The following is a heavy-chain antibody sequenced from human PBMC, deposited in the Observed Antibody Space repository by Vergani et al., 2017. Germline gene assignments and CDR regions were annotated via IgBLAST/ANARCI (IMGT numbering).Heavy chain of an antibody. V-gene: IGHV3-48*01. J-gene: IGHJ4*02. CDR3: ASEARRPWEPITGDY. CDR1: GFTFSSYS. Sequence: EVQLVESGGGLVQPGGSLRLSCAASGFTFSSYSMNWVRQAPGKGLEWVSYISSSSSTIYYADSVKGRFTISRDNAKNSLYLQMNSLRAEDTAVYYCASEARRPWEPITGDYWGQGTLVTVSS. D-gene: IGHD1-26*01. CDR2: ISSSSSTI.